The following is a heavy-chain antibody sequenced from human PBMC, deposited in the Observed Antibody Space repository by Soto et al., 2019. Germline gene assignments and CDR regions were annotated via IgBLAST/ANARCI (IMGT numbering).Heavy chain of an antibody. CDR2: IYYSGST. V-gene: IGHV4-39*01. Sequence: SETLSLTCPVSGVSISSSTYYWGWIRQPPGKGLEWIGSIYYSGSTYYNPSLKSRVTISVDTSKNQFSLKLSSVTAADTAVYYCARHMDTSGWYSWFDPWGQGTLVTVSS. CDR1: GVSISSSTYY. CDR3: ARHMDTSGWYSWFDP. D-gene: IGHD6-19*01. J-gene: IGHJ5*02.